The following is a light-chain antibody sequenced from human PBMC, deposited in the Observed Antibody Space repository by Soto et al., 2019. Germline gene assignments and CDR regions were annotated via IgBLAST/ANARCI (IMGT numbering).Light chain of an antibody. CDR3: QQCGGAPLT. CDR2: RAS. Sequence: EIVLTQSPVTLSLSPGNRATLSCRASQSVPLNYLAWYQQRPGQAPRLLIYRASSRATGIPDRFSDSGSGTDFTLTISRLEPEDFAVYFCQQCGGAPLTFGGGTKVDIK. CDR1: QSVPLNY. J-gene: IGKJ4*01. V-gene: IGKV3-20*01.